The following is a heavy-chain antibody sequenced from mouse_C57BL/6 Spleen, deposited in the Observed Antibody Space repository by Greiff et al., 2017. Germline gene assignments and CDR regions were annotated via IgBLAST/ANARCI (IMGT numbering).Heavy chain of an antibody. CDR1: GFTFSDYY. V-gene: IGHV5-12*01. CDR2: ISNGGGST. J-gene: IGHJ4*01. CDR3: ARDDGSSFYYAMDY. D-gene: IGHD1-1*01. Sequence: EVQLVESGGGLVQPGGSLKLSCAASGFTFSDYYMYWVRQTPEKRLEWVAYISNGGGSTYYPDTVKGRFTISRDNAKNTLYLQMSRLKSEDTAMYYCARDDGSSFYYAMDYWGQGTSVTVSS.